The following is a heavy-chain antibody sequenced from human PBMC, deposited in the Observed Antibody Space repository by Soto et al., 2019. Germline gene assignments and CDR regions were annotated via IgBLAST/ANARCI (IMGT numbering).Heavy chain of an antibody. D-gene: IGHD3-16*02. CDR2: IYYSGRT. CDR3: ARDTGYDYIWGSYRPDAFDI. CDR1: GGSISSYY. Sequence: QVQLQESGPGLVKPSETLSLTCTVSGGSISSYYWSWIRQPPGKGLEWIGYIYYSGRTNYNPSLKSRVTISVDTSKNQFSLKLSSVTAADTAVYYCARDTGYDYIWGSYRPDAFDIWGQGTMVTVSS. J-gene: IGHJ3*02. V-gene: IGHV4-59*01.